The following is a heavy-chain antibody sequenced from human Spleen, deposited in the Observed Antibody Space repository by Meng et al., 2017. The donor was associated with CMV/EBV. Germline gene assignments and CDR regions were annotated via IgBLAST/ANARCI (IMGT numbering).Heavy chain of an antibody. V-gene: IGHV4-39*07. CDR1: GGSISSSSYY. J-gene: IGHJ4*02. CDR3: ARARAYDLAVHY. Sequence: TVSGGSISSSSYYWGWIRQPPGKGLEWIGSIHYSGSTYYNPSLKSRVTISVDTSKNQLSLKLTSVTAADTAVYYCARARAYDLAVHYWGQGTLVTVSS. D-gene: IGHD3-3*01. CDR2: IHYSGST.